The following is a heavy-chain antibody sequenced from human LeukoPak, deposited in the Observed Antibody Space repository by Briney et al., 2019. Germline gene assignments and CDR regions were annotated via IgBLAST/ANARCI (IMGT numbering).Heavy chain of an antibody. V-gene: IGHV4-34*01. D-gene: IGHD2-2*01. CDR2: INHSGST. CDR3: AFLGGGYCSSTSCYEDAFDI. J-gene: IGHJ3*02. CDR1: GGSFSGYY. Sequence: SETLSLTCAVYGGSFSGYYWSWIRQPPGKGLEWIGEINHSGSTNYNPSLKSRVTISVDTSKNQFSLKLSSVTAADTAVYYCAFLGGGYCSSTSCYEDAFDIWGQGTMVTVSS.